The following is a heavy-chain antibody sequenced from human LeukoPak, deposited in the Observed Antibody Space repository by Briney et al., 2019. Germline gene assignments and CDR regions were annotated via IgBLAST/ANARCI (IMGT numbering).Heavy chain of an antibody. CDR1: GFTFDDFA. CDR2: ISWNSAYT. D-gene: IGHD6-19*01. J-gene: IGHJ4*02. Sequence: PGRSLRLSCAASGFTFDDFAMHWVRQAPGKGLEWVSSISWNSAYTDYVDSVKGRFTISRDNAKNSLYLQMNSLRTEDTALYYCAKGGGGWYAHFDYWGQGTLVTVSS. V-gene: IGHV3-9*01. CDR3: AKGGGGWYAHFDY.